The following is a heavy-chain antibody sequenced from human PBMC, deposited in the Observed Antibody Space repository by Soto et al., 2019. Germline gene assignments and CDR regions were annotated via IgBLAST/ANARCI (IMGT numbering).Heavy chain of an antibody. D-gene: IGHD3-9*01. CDR3: ARGGPYYDILTGYSPFDY. CDR2: INAGNGNT. V-gene: IGHV1-3*01. CDR1: GYTFTSYA. J-gene: IGHJ4*02. Sequence: GASVKVSCKASGYTFTSYAMHWVRQAPGQRLEWMGWINAGNGNTKYSQKFQGRVTITRDTSASTAYMELSSLRSEDTAVYYCARGGPYYDILTGYSPFDYWGQGTLVTVSS.